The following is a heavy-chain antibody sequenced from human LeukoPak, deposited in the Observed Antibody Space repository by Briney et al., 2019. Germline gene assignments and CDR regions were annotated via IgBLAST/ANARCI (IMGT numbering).Heavy chain of an antibody. Sequence: SETLSLTCTVSGGSISSYYWGWIRQPAGKGLEWIGRIYTSGSTNYNPSLKSRVTMSVDTSKNQFSLKLSSVTAADTAVYYCARDSSSMGFYYYYYMDVWGKGTTVTVSS. CDR3: ARDSSSMGFYYYYYMDV. CDR2: IYTSGST. CDR1: GGSISSYY. D-gene: IGHD6-6*01. V-gene: IGHV4-4*07. J-gene: IGHJ6*03.